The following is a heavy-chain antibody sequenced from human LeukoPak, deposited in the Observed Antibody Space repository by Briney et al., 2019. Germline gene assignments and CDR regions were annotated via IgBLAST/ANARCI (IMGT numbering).Heavy chain of an antibody. CDR2: ISGSGGST. Sequence: GGSLRLSCAASGFTFSSYAMSWVRQAPGKGLEWVSAISGSGGSTYYADSVKGRFTISRDNSKNTLYLQMNSLRAEDTAVYYCAKDVTGTTGLFYFDYWGQGTLVTVSS. V-gene: IGHV3-23*01. J-gene: IGHJ4*02. D-gene: IGHD1-7*01. CDR3: AKDVTGTTGLFYFDY. CDR1: GFTFSSYA.